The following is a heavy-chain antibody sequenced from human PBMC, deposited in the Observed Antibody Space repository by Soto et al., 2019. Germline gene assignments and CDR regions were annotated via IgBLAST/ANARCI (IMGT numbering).Heavy chain of an antibody. Sequence: SETLSLTCNVSGGSISRSNYHWGWIRQPPGKGLQWIGQINHSGSASYNPSLKSRVTMSVHTSNSQFSLELSSVTAADTAVYYCARGLITGSHYSGGWYYFDSWGQGTQVTVSS. D-gene: IGHD6-19*01. CDR3: ARGLITGSHYSGGWYYFDS. V-gene: IGHV4-39*07. J-gene: IGHJ4*02. CDR1: GGSISRSNYH. CDR2: INHSGSA.